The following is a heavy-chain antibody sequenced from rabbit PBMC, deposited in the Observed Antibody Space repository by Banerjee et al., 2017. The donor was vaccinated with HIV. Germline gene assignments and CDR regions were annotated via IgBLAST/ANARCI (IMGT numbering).Heavy chain of an antibody. J-gene: IGHJ6*01. CDR2: INTSSGNT. V-gene: IGHV1S45*01. D-gene: IGHD6-1*01. CDR3: ARDGAGYAGYGYAHL. Sequence: QEQLEESGGDLVKPEGSLTLTCTASGFSFSNGYVMCWVRQAPGKGLEWIACINTSSGNTVYASWAKGRFTISSTSSSTVTLQMTSLTAADTATYFCARDGAGYAGYGYAHLWGPGTLVTVS. CDR1: GFSFSNGYV.